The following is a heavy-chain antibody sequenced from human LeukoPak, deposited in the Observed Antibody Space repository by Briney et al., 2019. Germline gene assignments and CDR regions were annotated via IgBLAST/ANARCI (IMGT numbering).Heavy chain of an antibody. D-gene: IGHD6-13*01. CDR2: IRYDGSNK. J-gene: IGHJ4*02. V-gene: IGHV3-30*02. Sequence: PGGSLRLSCAASGFTFSSYGMHWVRQAPGKGPEWVAFIRYDGSNKYYADSVKGRFTISRDNSKNTLYLQMNSLRAEDTAVYYCAKEAIYSSSWYSADYWGQGTLVTVSS. CDR1: GFTFSSYG. CDR3: AKEAIYSSSWYSADY.